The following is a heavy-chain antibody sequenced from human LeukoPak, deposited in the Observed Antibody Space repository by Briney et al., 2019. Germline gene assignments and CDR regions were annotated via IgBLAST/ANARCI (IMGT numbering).Heavy chain of an antibody. D-gene: IGHD4-11*01. CDR3: GYRGY. V-gene: IGHV4-38-2*02. J-gene: IGHJ4*02. CDR1: GYSISSGYY. Sequence: PSETLSLTCTVSGYSISSGYYWGWIRQPPGKGLEWIGRIYHSGSTYYNPSLKSRVTISADTSKNQFSLKLSSVTAADTAVYYCGYRGYWGQGTLVTVSS. CDR2: IYHSGST.